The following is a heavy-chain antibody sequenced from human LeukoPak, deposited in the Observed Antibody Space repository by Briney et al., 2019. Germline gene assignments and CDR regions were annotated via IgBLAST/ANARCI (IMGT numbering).Heavy chain of an antibody. V-gene: IGHV4-38-2*01. CDR2: IFQRRYS. CDR3: AGDKETTGNGRPNWFDP. J-gene: IGHJ5*02. CDR1: GYSISSGYY. D-gene: IGHD1-1*01. Sequence: PSETLSLTCAVSGYSISSGYYWGWIRQPPGKGLQWIGSIFQRRYSYYNPSLKSRVTISVDTSRNQFSLKLSSVTAADTAVYYCAGDKETTGNGRPNWFDPWGQGTLVTVSS.